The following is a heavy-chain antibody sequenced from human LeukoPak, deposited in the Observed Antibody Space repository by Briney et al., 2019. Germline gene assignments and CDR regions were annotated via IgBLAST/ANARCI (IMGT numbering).Heavy chain of an antibody. CDR3: VRPMTTTRNFEH. J-gene: IGHJ4*02. CDR2: ISFDGKNK. V-gene: IGHV3-30*03. Sequence: GGSVRLSCAASGFTFSSQPMHWVRQTPGKGLEWVALISFDGKNKFYGDSVIGRFTISRDNTKNTLFLQMNSLRAEDMGVYYCVRPMTTTRNFEHWGQGTLVTVSS. CDR1: GFTFSSQP. D-gene: IGHD1-1*01.